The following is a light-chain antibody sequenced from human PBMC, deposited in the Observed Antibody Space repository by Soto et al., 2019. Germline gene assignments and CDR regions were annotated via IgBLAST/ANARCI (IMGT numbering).Light chain of an antibody. J-gene: IGLJ2*01. CDR2: DVS. V-gene: IGLV2-14*01. Sequence: QSVLTQPASVSGSPGQSITISCTGTSSDVGGYNYVSWYQQHPGKAPKLMIYDVSNRPSGVSNRFSGSKSGNTASLTISGRQAEDEAYYYCSSYTSSSTRVFGGGTQLTVL. CDR3: SSYTSSSTRV. CDR1: SSDVGGYNY.